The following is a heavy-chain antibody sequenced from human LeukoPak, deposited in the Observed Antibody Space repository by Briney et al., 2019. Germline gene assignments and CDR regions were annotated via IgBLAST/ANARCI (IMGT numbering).Heavy chain of an antibody. J-gene: IGHJ4*02. Sequence: GGSLRLSCAASGFTFSSYWMSWVRQAPGKGLEWVANIKQDGSEKYYVDSVKGRFTISRDNAKNSLYLQMNSLRAEDTAVYYCARDKIVGATNFDYWGQETLVTVSS. CDR2: IKQDGSEK. CDR1: GFTFSSYW. CDR3: ARDKIVGATNFDY. V-gene: IGHV3-7*01. D-gene: IGHD1-26*01.